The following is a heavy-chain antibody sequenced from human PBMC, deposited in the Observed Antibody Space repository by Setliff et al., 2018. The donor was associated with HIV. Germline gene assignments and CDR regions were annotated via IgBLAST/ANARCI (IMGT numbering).Heavy chain of an antibody. CDR3: VRGHCNSETCWFGP. Sequence: GGSLRLSCIASGFALSPYEMNWVRQAPGKRLEWVAYISDSGSTIYYADSVQGRFTISRDNAENSLYLRLNSRRVDDTAVYYCVRGHCNSETCWFGPWGQGTLVTVSS. D-gene: IGHD1-26*01. J-gene: IGHJ5*02. V-gene: IGHV3-48*03. CDR1: GFALSPYE. CDR2: ISDSGSTI.